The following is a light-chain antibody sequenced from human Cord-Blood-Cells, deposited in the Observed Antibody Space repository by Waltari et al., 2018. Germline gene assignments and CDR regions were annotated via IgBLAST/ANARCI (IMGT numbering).Light chain of an antibody. V-gene: IGKV3-20*01. CDR2: GAS. CDR3: QQYGSSPYT. CDR1: PSVISSY. J-gene: IGKJ2*01. Sequence: EIVLTHSPGTLSLSPGERATLSCRASPSVISSYLAWYQQKPGQAPRLLIYGASSRATGIPDRFSGSGSGTDFTLTISRLEPEDFAVYYCQQYGSSPYTFGQGTKLEIK.